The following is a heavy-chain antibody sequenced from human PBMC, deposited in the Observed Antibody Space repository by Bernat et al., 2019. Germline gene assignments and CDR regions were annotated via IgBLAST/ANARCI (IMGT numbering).Heavy chain of an antibody. CDR3: ARVREVRDLDWFSGGGYRDV. V-gene: IGHV3-7*03. Sequence: EVQLVESVGGLVQPGGSLRLSCAASGFTFSSYWMSWVRQAPGKGLAWVANIQQAGSEKYYVDSVKGRFTISRDNAENSLHLRMNSLRAEDTAVYYCARVREVRDLDWFSGGGYRDVWGKGTTVTVSS. J-gene: IGHJ6*03. CDR1: GFTFSSYW. CDR2: IQQAGSEK. D-gene: IGHD3-9*01.